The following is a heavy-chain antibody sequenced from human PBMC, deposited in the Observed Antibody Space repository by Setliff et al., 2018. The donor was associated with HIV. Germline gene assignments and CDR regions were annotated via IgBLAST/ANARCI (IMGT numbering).Heavy chain of an antibody. Sequence: SETLSLTCAVSGYSISSGHYWNWIRQPPGKGLEWIGEINHSGSTHHNPSLKSRVTVSVDTSKNQFSLKLNSVTAADTAVYYCRIVPAAINYFDYWGQGTLVTVSS. V-gene: IGHV4-38-2*01. J-gene: IGHJ4*02. CDR1: GYSISSGHY. D-gene: IGHD2-2*02. CDR2: INHSGST. CDR3: RIVPAAINYFDY.